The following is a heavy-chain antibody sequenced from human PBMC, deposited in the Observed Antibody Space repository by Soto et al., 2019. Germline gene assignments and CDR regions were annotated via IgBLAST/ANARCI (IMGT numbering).Heavy chain of an antibody. V-gene: IGHV3-23*01. J-gene: IGHJ3*02. CDR3: AKIAAAGDAFDI. CDR1: GFTFSSYA. D-gene: IGHD6-13*01. Sequence: GSLRLSCAASGFTFSSYAMSWVRQAPGKGLEWVSGISGSGGSTVFADSVKGRFIISRDNSKNTLYLQMNSLRAEDTAIYYCAKIAAAGDAFDIWGQGTMVTVSS. CDR2: ISGSGGST.